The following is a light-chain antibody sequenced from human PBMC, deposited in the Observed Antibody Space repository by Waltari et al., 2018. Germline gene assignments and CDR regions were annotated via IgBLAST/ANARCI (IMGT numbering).Light chain of an antibody. Sequence: EMVLTQSPDFQAVTPKEKVTITCRASQSIGSSLHWYQQQPDQSPKLLIKYASQSFSGVPSRFSGSGSGTDFTLSIHSLEAEDAATYYCHQSSSLPYTFGQGTKLEIK. J-gene: IGKJ2*01. CDR2: YAS. CDR3: HQSSSLPYT. CDR1: QSIGSS. V-gene: IGKV6-21*01.